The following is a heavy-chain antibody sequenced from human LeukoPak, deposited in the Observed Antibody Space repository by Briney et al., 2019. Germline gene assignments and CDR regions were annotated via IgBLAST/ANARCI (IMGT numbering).Heavy chain of an antibody. CDR1: GGSISSHY. J-gene: IGHJ4*02. CDR3: VRGGVYFDY. Sequence: SETLSLTCTVSGGSISSHYWSWIRQPPGKGLEWIGSMYCSGSTNYNPSLKSRVTISVDTSKNQFSLKLNSVPAADTAVYYCVRGGVYFDYWGQGTLVTVSS. V-gene: IGHV4-59*11. CDR2: MYCSGST. D-gene: IGHD3-16*01.